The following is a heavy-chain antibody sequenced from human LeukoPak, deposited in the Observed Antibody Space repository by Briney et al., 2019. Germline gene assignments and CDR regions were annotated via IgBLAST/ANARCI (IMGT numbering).Heavy chain of an antibody. Sequence: GGSLRLSCAASGFTFSNAWMNWVRQAPGKGLEWVSSISSSSSYIYYADSVKGRFTISRDNAKNSLYLQMNSLRAEDTAVYYCAGGRERDGYSIDYWGQGTLVTVSS. D-gene: IGHD5-24*01. CDR2: ISSSSSYI. CDR3: AGGRERDGYSIDY. J-gene: IGHJ4*02. V-gene: IGHV3-21*01. CDR1: GFTFSNAW.